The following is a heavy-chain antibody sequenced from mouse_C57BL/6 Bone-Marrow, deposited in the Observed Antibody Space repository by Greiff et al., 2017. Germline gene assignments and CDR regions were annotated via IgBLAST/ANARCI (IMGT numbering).Heavy chain of an antibody. CDR1: GYAFSSSW. V-gene: IGHV1-82*01. CDR2: IYPGDGDT. CDR3: ARFDSSGFPDY. Sequence: QVQLQHSGPELVKPGASVKISCTASGYAFSSSWLNWVKQRPGKGLEWIGRIYPGDGDTNYNGKFKGKATLTADKSSSTAYMQLSSLTSEDSAVYFCARFDSSGFPDYWGQGTTLTVSS. J-gene: IGHJ2*01. D-gene: IGHD3-2*02.